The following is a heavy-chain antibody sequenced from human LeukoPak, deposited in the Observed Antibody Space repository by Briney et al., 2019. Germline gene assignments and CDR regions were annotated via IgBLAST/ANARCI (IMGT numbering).Heavy chain of an antibody. J-gene: IGHJ4*02. Sequence: GGSLRLSCAASGFTFSNAWMSWVHQAPGKGLEWVGRIKSKTDGGTTDYAAPVKGRFTISRDDSKNTLYLQMNSLKTEDTAVYYCTTDRGGWYYFDYWGQGTLVTVSS. CDR1: GFTFSNAW. V-gene: IGHV3-15*01. CDR2: IKSKTDGGTT. CDR3: TTDRGGWYYFDY. D-gene: IGHD6-19*01.